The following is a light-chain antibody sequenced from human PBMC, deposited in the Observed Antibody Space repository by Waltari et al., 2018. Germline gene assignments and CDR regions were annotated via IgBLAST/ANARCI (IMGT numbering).Light chain of an antibody. CDR2: AAC. CDR3: QQYVSSPLT. CDR1: QSVRSIY. V-gene: IGKV3-20*01. Sequence: EIVLTQSPGTVSLSPGARATLSCRASQSVRSIYLAWYQQKPGQTPRHLIYAACSRATGIPDRFSGSGSGTDFTLTISRLEPEDSAVYYCQQYVSSPLTFGGGTKVEIK. J-gene: IGKJ4*01.